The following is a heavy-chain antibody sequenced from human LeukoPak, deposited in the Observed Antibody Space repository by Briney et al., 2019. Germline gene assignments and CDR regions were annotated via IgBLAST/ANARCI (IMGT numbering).Heavy chain of an antibody. CDR2: IYYSGST. CDR3: ASSMIVVVQYAFDI. D-gene: IGHD3-22*01. J-gene: IGHJ3*02. Sequence: NPSETLSLTCTVSGGSISSSSYYWGWIRQPPGKGLEWIGSIYYSGSTYYDPSLKSRVTISVDTSKNQFSLKLSSVTAADTAVYYCASSMIVVVQYAFDIWGQGTMVTGSS. CDR1: GGSISSSSYY. V-gene: IGHV4-39*07.